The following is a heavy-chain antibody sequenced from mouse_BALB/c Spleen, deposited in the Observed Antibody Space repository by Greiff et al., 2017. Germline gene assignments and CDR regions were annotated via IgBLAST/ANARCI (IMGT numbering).Heavy chain of an antibody. J-gene: IGHJ4*01. CDR3: ARSYYHAMDY. Sequence: EVQLVESGPGLVKPSQSLSLTCTVTGYSITSDYAWNWIRQFPGNKLEWMGYISYSGSTSYNPSLKSRISITRDTSKNQFFLQLNSVTTEDTATYYCARSYYHAMDYWGQGTSVTVSS. V-gene: IGHV3-2*02. CDR2: ISYSGST. CDR1: GYSITSDYA.